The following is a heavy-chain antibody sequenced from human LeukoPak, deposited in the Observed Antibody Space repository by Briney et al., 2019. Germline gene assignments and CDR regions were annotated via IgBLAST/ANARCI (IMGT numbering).Heavy chain of an antibody. J-gene: IGHJ4*02. CDR1: GGSISSSSYY. V-gene: IGHV4-39*01. CDR3: ARLRRGYSYGYHY. CDR2: FYYSGST. Sequence: SETLSLTCTVSGGSISSSSYYWGWIRQPPGKGLEWIGSFYYSGSTYYNPSLKSRVTISVDTSKNQSSLKLSSVTATDTAVYCCARLRRGYSYGYHYWGQGTLVTVSS. D-gene: IGHD5-18*01.